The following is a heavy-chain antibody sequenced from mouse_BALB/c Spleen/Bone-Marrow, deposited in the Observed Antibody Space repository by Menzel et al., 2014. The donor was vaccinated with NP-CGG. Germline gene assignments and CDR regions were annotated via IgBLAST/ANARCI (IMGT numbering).Heavy chain of an antibody. CDR3: ARGGDDFSLDS. Sequence: QVQLQQSGAELGMPGASVKMSCKASGYTFTDNWIYWVKQRPGQGLEWIGAIDTSDSYTNYNQKFMGKASLTVDASSSTASMQVRSLTSVDSAVYFCARGGDDFSLDSWGQGTSVTVSS. V-gene: IGHV1-69*01. J-gene: IGHJ4*01. CDR2: IDTSDSYT. D-gene: IGHD2-4*01. CDR1: GYTFTDNW.